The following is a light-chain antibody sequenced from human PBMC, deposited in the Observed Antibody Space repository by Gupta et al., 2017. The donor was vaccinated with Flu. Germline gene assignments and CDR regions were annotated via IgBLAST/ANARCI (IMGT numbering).Light chain of an antibody. Sequence: QSALTQPRSVSGSPGQSVAIPCTGTSSDVGAYDYVSWYQQHPGQAPKLIIYDVNKRPSGVPDRFAGSKSGNTASLTISGLQPEDEADYYCNSYGASSFFGGGTRLTVL. V-gene: IGLV2-11*01. CDR1: SSDVGAYDY. CDR2: DVN. J-gene: IGLJ2*01. CDR3: NSYGASSF.